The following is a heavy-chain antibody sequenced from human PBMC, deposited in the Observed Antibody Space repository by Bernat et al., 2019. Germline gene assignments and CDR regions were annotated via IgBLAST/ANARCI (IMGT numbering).Heavy chain of an antibody. Sequence: EVQLVESGGGLVQPGRSLRLSCTASGFTFGDYAVNWVRQAPGKGLVWVSRISSDGSTTSYADSVKGRFTISRDNAKNTLFLQMNSLSAEDTAVYFCAREGSDTPYNWFDPWGQGTLVTVSS. CDR3: AREGSDTPYNWFDP. D-gene: IGHD5-18*01. CDR1: GFTFGDYA. CDR2: ISSDGSTT. J-gene: IGHJ5*02. V-gene: IGHV3-74*01.